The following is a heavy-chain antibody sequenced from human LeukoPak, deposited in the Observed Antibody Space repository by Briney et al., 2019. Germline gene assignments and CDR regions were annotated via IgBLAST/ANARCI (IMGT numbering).Heavy chain of an antibody. CDR3: ARGNSGYSYPHGFDP. V-gene: IGHV4-59*01. CDR2: IYYSGST. J-gene: IGHJ5*02. Sequence: SETLSLTCTVSGGSISSYYWSWIRQPPGKGLEWIGYIYYSGSTNYNPSLKSRVTISVDTSKNQFSLKLSSVTAADTAVYYCARGNSGYSYPHGFDPWGQGTLSPSPQ. CDR1: GGSISSYY. D-gene: IGHD5-18*01.